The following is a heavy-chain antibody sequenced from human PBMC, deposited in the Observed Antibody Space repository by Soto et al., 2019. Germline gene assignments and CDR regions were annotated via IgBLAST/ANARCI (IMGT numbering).Heavy chain of an antibody. V-gene: IGHV4-34*01. CDR1: GGSFSGYY. J-gene: IGHJ4*02. CDR2: INHSGST. CDR3: ARRGPINYDFWSGYPRTYYFDY. Sequence: SETLSLTCAVYGGSFSGYYWSWIRQPPGKGLEWIGEINHSGSTNYNPSLKSRVTISVDTSKNQSSLKLSSVTAADTAVYYCARRGPINYDFWSGYPRTYYFDYWGQGTLVTVSS. D-gene: IGHD3-3*01.